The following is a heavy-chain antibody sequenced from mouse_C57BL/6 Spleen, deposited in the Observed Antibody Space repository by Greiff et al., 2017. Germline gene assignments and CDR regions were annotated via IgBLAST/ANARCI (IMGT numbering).Heavy chain of an antibody. Sequence: QVQLQQPGAELVMPGASVKLSCKASGYTFTSYWMHWVKQRPGQGLEWIGEIDPSDSYTNYNQKFKGKSTLTVDKSSSTAYMQLSSLTSEDSAVYYCASPDYYGSSFDYGGQGTTLTVSS. D-gene: IGHD1-1*01. CDR2: IDPSDSYT. CDR3: ASPDYYGSSFDY. CDR1: GYTFTSYW. V-gene: IGHV1-69*01. J-gene: IGHJ2*01.